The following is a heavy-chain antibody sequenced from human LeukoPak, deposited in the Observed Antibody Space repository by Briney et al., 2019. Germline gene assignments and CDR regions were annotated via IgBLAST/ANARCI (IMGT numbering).Heavy chain of an antibody. CDR1: GGSISSSSYY. CDR2: INHSGST. D-gene: IGHD2-15*01. CDR3: ARTGIVVPRGFDP. J-gene: IGHJ5*02. V-gene: IGHV4-39*07. Sequence: PSETLSLTCTVSGGSISSSSYYWGWIRQPPGKGLEWIGEINHSGSTNYNPSLKSRVTISVDTSRNQFSLKLSSVTAADTAVYYCARTGIVVPRGFDPWGQGTLVTVSS.